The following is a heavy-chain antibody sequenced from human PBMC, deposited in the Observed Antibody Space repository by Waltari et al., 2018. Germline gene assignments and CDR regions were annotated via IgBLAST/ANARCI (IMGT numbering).Heavy chain of an antibody. J-gene: IGHJ3*02. CDR2: ISRCSSYI. CDR1: GFTFSSYS. V-gene: IGHV3-21*01. CDR3: ARLGYCSGGSCLIGAFDI. D-gene: IGHD2-15*01. Sequence: EVQLVESGGGLVKPGGSLRLSCAASGFTFSSYSMNWVRQAPGKGLEWVSSISRCSSYIYYADSVKGRFTISRDNAKNSLYLQMNSLRAEDTAVYYCARLGYCSGGSCLIGAFDIWGQGTMVTVSS.